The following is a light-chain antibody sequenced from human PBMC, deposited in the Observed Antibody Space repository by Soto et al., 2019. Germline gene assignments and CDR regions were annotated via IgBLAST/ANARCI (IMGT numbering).Light chain of an antibody. V-gene: IGLV2-18*02. J-gene: IGLJ2*01. Sequence: QSALTQPPSVSGSPGQSVSISCTGTSSDVGRYNHVSWYQQPPGTAPILMIYDVSNRPSGVPDRFSGSKSGNTASLTISGLQAEDEAEYYCSSYTGSSTLVVFGGGTKLTVL. CDR3: SSYTGSSTLVV. CDR2: DVS. CDR1: SSDVGRYNH.